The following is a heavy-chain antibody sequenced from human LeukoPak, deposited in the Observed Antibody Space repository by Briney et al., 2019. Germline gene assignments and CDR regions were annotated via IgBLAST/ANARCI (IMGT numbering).Heavy chain of an antibody. CDR3: AKGDDFWSGLSDY. Sequence: GGSLRLSCAASGFTVSSNYMSWVRQAPGKGLEWVPVIYSGGSTYYADSVKGRFTISRGNSKNTLYLQMNSLRAEDTAVYYCAKGDDFWSGLSDYWGQGTLVTVSS. CDR2: IYSGGST. CDR1: GFTVSSNY. J-gene: IGHJ4*02. V-gene: IGHV3-66*01. D-gene: IGHD3-3*01.